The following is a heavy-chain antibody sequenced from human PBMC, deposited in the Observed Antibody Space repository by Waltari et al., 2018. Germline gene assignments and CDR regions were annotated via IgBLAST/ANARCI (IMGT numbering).Heavy chain of an antibody. D-gene: IGHD3-22*01. V-gene: IGHV3-53*01. J-gene: IGHJ3*02. CDR2: IYSGGST. Sequence: EVQLVESGGGLIQPGGSLRLSCAASGFTVSRTYLGWVRQAPGKGLEWVSLIYSGGSTIYADSVKGRFTISRDDSKNTLYLQMNSLRAEDTAVYYCARETYYDRSGYFRLGAFDIWGQGTVVTVSS. CDR1: GFTVSRTY. CDR3: ARETYYDRSGYFRLGAFDI.